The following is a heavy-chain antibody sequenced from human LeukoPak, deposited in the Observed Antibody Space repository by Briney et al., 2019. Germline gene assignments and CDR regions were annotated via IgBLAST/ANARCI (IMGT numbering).Heavy chain of an antibody. CDR2: MKPKSGNT. Sequence: GGSGKVSFKASWYPFTSYDINWGGKATGQGGGWGGWMKPKSGNTGYAQKFQGRVTMTRNTSISTAYMELSSLRPEDTAVYYCARGDISSWPYYYYYYGMDVWGQGTTDTVSS. CDR1: WYPFTSYD. V-gene: IGHV1-8*01. J-gene: IGHJ6*02. CDR3: ARGDISSWPYYYYYYGMDV. D-gene: IGHD6-13*01.